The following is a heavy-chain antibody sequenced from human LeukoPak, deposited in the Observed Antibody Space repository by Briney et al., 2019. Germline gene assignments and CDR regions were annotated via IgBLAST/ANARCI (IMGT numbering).Heavy chain of an antibody. J-gene: IGHJ4*02. Sequence: PGGSLRLSWAASEFTLRIITLNWVGLVPGKGRGWLALIPYDGSNKYYADSVKGRFTISRDNSKNTLYLQMNSLRAEDTAVYYCARDLTPSRYSSSWNRFDYWGQGTLVTVSS. D-gene: IGHD6-13*01. CDR3: ARDLTPSRYSSSWNRFDY. V-gene: IGHV3-30-3*01. CDR2: IPYDGSNK. CDR1: EFTLRIIT.